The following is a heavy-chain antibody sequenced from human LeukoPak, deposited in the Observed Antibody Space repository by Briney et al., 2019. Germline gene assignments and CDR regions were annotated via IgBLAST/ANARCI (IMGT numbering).Heavy chain of an antibody. CDR2: INHNGNVN. CDR3: ARGGGLDV. D-gene: IGHD3-16*01. V-gene: IGHV3-7*03. Sequence: GGSLRLSCAASGFTFSSYWMNWARQAPGKGLEWVASINHNGNVNYYVDSVKGRFTISRDNAKNSLYLQMSNLRAEDTAVYFCARGGGLDVWGQGATGTVS. CDR1: GFTFSSYW. J-gene: IGHJ6*02.